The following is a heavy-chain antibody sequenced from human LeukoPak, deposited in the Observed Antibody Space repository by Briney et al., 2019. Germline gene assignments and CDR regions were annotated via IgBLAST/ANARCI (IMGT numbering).Heavy chain of an antibody. CDR2: ISSDGRNE. CDR3: AGDPNRSYFDH. Sequence: GGSLRLSCAASGFAFSTYSMHWVRQAPGKGLEWLALISSDGRNENFADSVKGRFTISRDNSKNTLYLQMNSLRSEDTAIYYCAGDPNRSYFDHWGQGTLVTVSS. CDR1: GFAFSTYS. D-gene: IGHD1-14*01. V-gene: IGHV3-30*01. J-gene: IGHJ4*02.